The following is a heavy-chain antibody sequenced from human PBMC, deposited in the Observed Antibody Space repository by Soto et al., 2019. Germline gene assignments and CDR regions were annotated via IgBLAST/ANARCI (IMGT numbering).Heavy chain of an antibody. CDR1: GFTVSSNY. CDR3: ARHGYSYGGGYFDY. D-gene: IGHD5-18*01. CDR2: IYSGGSA. J-gene: IGHJ4*02. V-gene: IGHV3-66*04. Sequence: EVQLVESGGGLVQPGGSLRLSCAASGFTVSSNYMSWVRQAPGKGLEWVSVIYSGGSAYYADSVKGRFTISRDNSNNTLYLQMNSLRAEAAAVHYCARHGYSYGGGYFDYWGQGTLVTVSS.